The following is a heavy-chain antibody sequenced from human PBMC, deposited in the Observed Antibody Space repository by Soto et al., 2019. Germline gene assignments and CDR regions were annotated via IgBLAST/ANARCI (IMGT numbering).Heavy chain of an antibody. CDR2: MNPNSGNT. Sequence: ASVKVSCKASGYTFTSYDINWVRQATGQGLEWIGWMNPNSGNTGYAQKFQGRVTMTRNTSISTAYMELSSLRSEDTAVYYCARTVLYYDFWSGYYFDYWGQGTLVTVSS. V-gene: IGHV1-8*01. J-gene: IGHJ4*02. CDR1: GYTFTSYD. CDR3: ARTVLYYDFWSGYYFDY. D-gene: IGHD3-3*01.